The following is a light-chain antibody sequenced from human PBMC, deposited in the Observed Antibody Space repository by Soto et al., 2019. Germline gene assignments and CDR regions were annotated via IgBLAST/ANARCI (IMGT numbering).Light chain of an antibody. CDR2: GTS. CDR1: QSVSSY. J-gene: IGKJ5*01. CDR3: QQYGNSPIT. Sequence: EFVLTQSPGTLSLSPGERVTLSCRASQSVSSYLAWYQQKPGQAPRLLIYGTSSRATGIPDRFSGSGSGTDFTLTISRLEPEDFAVYYCQQYGNSPITFGQGTRLEIK. V-gene: IGKV3-20*01.